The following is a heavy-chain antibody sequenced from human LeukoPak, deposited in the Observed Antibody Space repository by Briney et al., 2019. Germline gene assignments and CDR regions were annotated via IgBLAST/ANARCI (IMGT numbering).Heavy chain of an antibody. J-gene: IGHJ4*02. D-gene: IGHD1-26*01. CDR1: GYTFTTYY. CDR2: INPSDGST. Sequence: ASVKVSCKASGYTFTTYYMHWVRQAPGPGLEWMGIINPSDGSTSYAQKFQGRVTMTRDMSTSTVYMELTSLRSEDTAVYYCAREVGIVGALFDYWGQGTLVTVSS. CDR3: AREVGIVGALFDY. V-gene: IGHV1-46*01.